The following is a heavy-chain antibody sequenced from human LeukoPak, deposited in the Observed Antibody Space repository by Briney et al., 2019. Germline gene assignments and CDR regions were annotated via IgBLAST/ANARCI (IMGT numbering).Heavy chain of an antibody. CDR2: INPKSGGT. V-gene: IGHV1-2*02. J-gene: IGHJ4*02. CDR3: ARSDSSGFKNDY. Sequence: GASVKVSCKASGYTFTGYYMHWGDKAPGHGLGRRGWINPKSGGTNNGQKFQGRVTMTRDTAISTGYMELSRLRSDDTAVYYCARSDSSGFKNDYWGQGTLVTVSS. CDR1: GYTFTGYY. D-gene: IGHD3-22*01.